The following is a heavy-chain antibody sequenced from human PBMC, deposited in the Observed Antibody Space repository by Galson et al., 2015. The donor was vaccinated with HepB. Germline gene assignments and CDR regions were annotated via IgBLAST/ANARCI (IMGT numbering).Heavy chain of an antibody. Sequence: SVKVSCKVSGYTLTELSMHWVRQAPGKGLEWMGGFDPEDGETIYAQKFQGRVTMTEDTSTDTAYMELSSLRSEDTAVYYCATRNYYDSSAETWGQGTMVTVSS. D-gene: IGHD3-22*01. J-gene: IGHJ3*01. CDR2: FDPEDGET. V-gene: IGHV1-24*01. CDR3: ATRNYYDSSAET. CDR1: GYTLTELS.